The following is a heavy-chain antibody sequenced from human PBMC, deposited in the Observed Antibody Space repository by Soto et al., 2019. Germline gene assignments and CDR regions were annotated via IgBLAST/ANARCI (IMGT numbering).Heavy chain of an antibody. CDR1: GYTFTSYY. CDR3: ARVYPSDTRYGYVGNNWFDP. Sequence: QVQLVQSGAEVKKPGASVKVSCKASGYTFTSYYMHWVRQAPGQGLEWMGIIKPSGGSTSYAQKFQGRVTMTRDTSTSTVYMEVSSLRSEDTAVYYCARVYPSDTRYGYVGNNWFDPWGQGTLVTVSS. D-gene: IGHD5-18*01. V-gene: IGHV1-46*03. J-gene: IGHJ5*02. CDR2: IKPSGGST.